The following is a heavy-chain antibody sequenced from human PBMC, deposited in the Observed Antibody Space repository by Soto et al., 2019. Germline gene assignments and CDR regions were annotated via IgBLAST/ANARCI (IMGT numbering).Heavy chain of an antibody. CDR1: GYTFTSYA. D-gene: IGHD3-3*01. V-gene: IGHV1-3*01. CDR3: AREEYYDFWSGYYFYYGMDV. CDR2: INAGNGNT. J-gene: IGHJ6*02. Sequence: GASVKVSCKASGYTFTSYAMHWVRQAPGQRLEWMGWINAGNGNTKYSQKFQGRVTITRDTSASTAYMELSSLRSEDTAVYYCAREEYYDFWSGYYFYYGMDVWGQGTTVTVSS.